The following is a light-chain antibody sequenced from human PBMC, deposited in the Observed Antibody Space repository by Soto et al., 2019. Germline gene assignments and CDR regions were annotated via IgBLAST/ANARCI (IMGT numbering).Light chain of an antibody. V-gene: IGKV3-15*01. Sequence: EIVLTQSPGTLSLSPGERATLCCRASQSVSSSYLAWYQQKPGQAPRLLIYGASTRATGIPARFSGSGSGTEFTLTISSLQSEDFAVYYCQQYNNWPPWTFGQGTKVDIK. CDR3: QQYNNWPPWT. J-gene: IGKJ1*01. CDR2: GAS. CDR1: QSVSSSY.